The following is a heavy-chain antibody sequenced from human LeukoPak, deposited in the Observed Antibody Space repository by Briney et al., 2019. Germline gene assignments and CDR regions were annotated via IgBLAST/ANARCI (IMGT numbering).Heavy chain of an antibody. CDR3: ARHGVSDYVWGSYRYRYYFDY. Sequence: PSETLSLTCTVSGGSISSSSYYWGWVRQPPGKGLEWIGTIYYSATTFYNPSLKSRVTISVDTSKNQFSLNLSSVTAADTAVYYCARHGVSDYVWGSYRYRYYFDYWGQRTLVTVSS. D-gene: IGHD3-16*02. V-gene: IGHV4-39*01. CDR1: GGSISSSSYY. CDR2: IYYSATT. J-gene: IGHJ4*02.